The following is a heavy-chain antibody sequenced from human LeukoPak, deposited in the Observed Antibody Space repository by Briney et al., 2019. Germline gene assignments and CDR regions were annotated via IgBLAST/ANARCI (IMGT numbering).Heavy chain of an antibody. CDR3: ARGSISYYDFWSGYYDLGYYYYYMDV. J-gene: IGHJ6*03. D-gene: IGHD3-3*01. Sequence: ASVKVSCKASGYTFTGNYMHWVRQAPGQGLEWMGWINPNSGGTNYAQKFQGRVTMTRDTSIGTAYMELNRLRSDDTAVYYCARGSISYYDFWSGYYDLGYYYYYMDVWGKGTTVTVSS. CDR1: GYTFTGNY. V-gene: IGHV1-2*02. CDR2: INPNSGGT.